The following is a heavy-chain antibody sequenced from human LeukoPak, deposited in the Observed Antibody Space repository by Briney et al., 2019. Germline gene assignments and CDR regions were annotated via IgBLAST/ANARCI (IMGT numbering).Heavy chain of an antibody. Sequence: LSGGSLRLSSAASGFTFSSYGMHWVRQAPGKGLEWVAFIRYDGSNKYYADSVKGRFTISRDNSKNTLYLQMNSLRAEDTAVYYCAKDQPKRAAAGPGADYWGQGTLVTVSS. CDR3: AKDQPKRAAAGPGADY. D-gene: IGHD6-13*01. CDR2: IRYDGSNK. V-gene: IGHV3-30*02. J-gene: IGHJ4*02. CDR1: GFTFSSYG.